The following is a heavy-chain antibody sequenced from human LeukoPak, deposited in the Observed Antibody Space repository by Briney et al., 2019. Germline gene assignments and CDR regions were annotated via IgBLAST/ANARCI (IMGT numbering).Heavy chain of an antibody. CDR3: ARGSGYYYALDH. CDR2: ISYDGSNK. D-gene: IGHD3-22*01. Sequence: GGSLRLSCAASGFTFSSYAMHWVRQAPGKGLEWVAVISYDGSNKYYADSVKGRFNISRDNSKNTLYLQMNSLGAEDTAVYYCARGSGYYYALDHWGQGTLVTVSS. V-gene: IGHV3-30-3*01. J-gene: IGHJ4*02. CDR1: GFTFSSYA.